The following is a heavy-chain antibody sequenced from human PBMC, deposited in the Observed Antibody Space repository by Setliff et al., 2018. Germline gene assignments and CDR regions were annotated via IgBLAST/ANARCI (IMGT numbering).Heavy chain of an antibody. CDR3: ARGPYYYDSSGDSNFDY. Sequence: ASVKVSCKASGYTFTSYDINWVRQATGQGLEWMGWMNPNSGNTGYAQKFQGRVTITRNTSISTAYMELSSLRSEDTAVYYCARGPYYYDSSGDSNFDYWGQGTLVTVSS. V-gene: IGHV1-8*03. CDR1: GYTFTSYD. J-gene: IGHJ4*02. D-gene: IGHD3-22*01. CDR2: MNPNSGNT.